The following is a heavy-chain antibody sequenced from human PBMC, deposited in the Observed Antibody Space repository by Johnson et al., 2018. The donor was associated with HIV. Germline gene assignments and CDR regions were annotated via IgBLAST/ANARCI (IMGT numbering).Heavy chain of an antibody. Sequence: QVQVVESGGGVVQPGRSLRLSCAASGFTFSSYAMHWVRQAPGKGLEYVSAISNNGGSTYYAYSVKGRFTISRDNSKNTLYLQMNSLRSEDTAVYYCAKCIWGSSLFDAFDFWGQGTVVTVSS. CDR3: AKCIWGSSLFDAFDF. CDR1: GFTFSSYA. D-gene: IGHD6-13*01. V-gene: IGHV3-64*04. J-gene: IGHJ3*01. CDR2: ISNNGGST.